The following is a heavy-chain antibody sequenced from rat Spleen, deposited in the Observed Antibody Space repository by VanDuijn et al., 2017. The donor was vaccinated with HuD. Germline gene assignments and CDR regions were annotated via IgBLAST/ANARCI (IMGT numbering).Heavy chain of an antibody. D-gene: IGHD1-12*02. CDR1: GFTFSRYW. CDR3: ARRVYYDGSYPYYFDY. V-gene: IGHV5-31*01. J-gene: IGHJ2*01. Sequence: EVQLVETGGGLVQPGRSLKLSCVASGFTFSRYWMYWVRQAPGKGLEWVASIPNGGPNTYYSDSVKDRFTISRDNTKNTLYLQMNSLRSEDTATYYCARRVYYDGSYPYYFDYWGQGVMVTVSS. CDR2: IPNGGPNT.